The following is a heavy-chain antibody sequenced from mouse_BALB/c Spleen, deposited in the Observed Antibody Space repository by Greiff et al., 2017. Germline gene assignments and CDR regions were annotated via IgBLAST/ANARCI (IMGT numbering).Heavy chain of an antibody. CDR3: TRDYDDAMDY. D-gene: IGHD2-12*01. J-gene: IGHJ4*01. Sequence: EVHLVESGGGLVKPGGSLKLSCAASGFTFSSYTMSWVRQTPVKRLEWVATISSGGSYTYYPDSVKGRFTISRDNAKNTLYLQMSSLKSEDTAMYYCTRDYDDAMDYWGQGTSDTVSS. V-gene: IGHV5-6-4*01. CDR1: GFTFSSYT. CDR2: ISSGGSYT.